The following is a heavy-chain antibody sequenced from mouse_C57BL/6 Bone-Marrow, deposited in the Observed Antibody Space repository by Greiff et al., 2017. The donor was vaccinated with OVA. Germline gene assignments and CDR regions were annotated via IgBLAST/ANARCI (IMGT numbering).Heavy chain of an antibody. J-gene: IGHJ1*03. CDR2: IRNKANNHAT. Sequence: LQQSGGGLVQPGGSMKLSCAASGFTFSDAWMDWVRQSPEKGLEWVAEIRNKANNHATYYAESVKGRFTISRDDSKSSVDLQMNSLRAEDTGIYYCTRRSISGGYFDVWGTGTTVTVSS. V-gene: IGHV6-6*01. CDR1: GFTFSDAW. CDR3: TRRSISGGYFDV. D-gene: IGHD1-1*01.